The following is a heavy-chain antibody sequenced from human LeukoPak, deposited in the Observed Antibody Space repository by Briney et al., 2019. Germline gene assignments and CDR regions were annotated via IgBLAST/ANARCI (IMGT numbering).Heavy chain of an antibody. D-gene: IGHD4-17*01. CDR3: GNHDYSDHY. CDR1: GTTLSNYW. Sequence: GGSLRLSCAASGTTLSNYWIHWVRRAPGEGLVWVSRINVEGTTTSYADSVKGRFTISRDNAKNTVYLQMNSLKAEDTAVYYCGNHDYSDHYGGQGTLVTVSA. V-gene: IGHV3-74*01. CDR2: INVEGTTT. J-gene: IGHJ4*02.